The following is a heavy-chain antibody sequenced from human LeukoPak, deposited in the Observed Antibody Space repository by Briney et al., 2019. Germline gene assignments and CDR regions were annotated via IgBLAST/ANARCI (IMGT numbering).Heavy chain of an antibody. V-gene: IGHV4-39*01. CDR1: GGSLSSSTYY. D-gene: IGHD3-16*01. CDR2: IYYRGNT. CDR3: ASHDAGGDLFYE. Sequence: SETLSLIYRVSGGSLSSSTYYGGWVRQPPGKGLEWIGTIYYRGNTYYNPSLKSRVTISVDTSKNQFSLKLRSVTAADTAVYYSASHDAGGDLFYEWGQGTLVTVSS. J-gene: IGHJ4*02.